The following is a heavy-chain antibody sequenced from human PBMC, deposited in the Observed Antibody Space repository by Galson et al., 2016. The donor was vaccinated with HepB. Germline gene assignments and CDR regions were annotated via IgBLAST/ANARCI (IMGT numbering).Heavy chain of an antibody. J-gene: IGHJ4*02. CDR2: IKSDGSXP. CDR3: ARGGNIVAPY. V-gene: IGHV3-74*03. D-gene: IGHD5-12*01. Sequence: SLXXSCAASGXXFSXXXMHXXXQAXGKGLVWVSRIKSDGSXPTYADSMKGRFTISRDNAKNTLYLQMNSLRAEDTAVYYCARGGNIVAPYWGQGTLVTVSS. CDR1: GXXFSXXX.